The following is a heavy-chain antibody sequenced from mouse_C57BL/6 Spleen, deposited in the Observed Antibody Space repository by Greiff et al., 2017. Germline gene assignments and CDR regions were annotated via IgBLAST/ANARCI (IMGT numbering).Heavy chain of an antibody. CDR3: AINYYGSSYWYFDV. V-gene: IGHV1-42*01. J-gene: IGHJ1*03. Sequence: VQLQQSGPELVKPGASVKISCKASGYSFTGYYMNWVKQSPEKSLEWIGEFNPSTGGTTYNQKFKAKATLTVDKSSSTAYMQLKILTSEDSDVYYCAINYYGSSYWYFDVWGTGTTVTVSS. D-gene: IGHD1-1*01. CDR1: GYSFTGYY. CDR2: FNPSTGGT.